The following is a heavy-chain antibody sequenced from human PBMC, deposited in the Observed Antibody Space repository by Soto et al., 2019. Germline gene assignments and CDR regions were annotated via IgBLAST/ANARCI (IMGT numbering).Heavy chain of an antibody. Sequence: ASVKVSCKASGYTFTDYYMHCVLQAPLQWLEWMGWINPNSGATSYAQRFQGRVTMTRDTSISTAYMELSRLTSDDTAVYYCAREGGDIVQMVYALPWYWGQGTLVTVSS. J-gene: IGHJ4*02. V-gene: IGHV1-2*02. CDR2: INPNSGAT. CDR1: GYTFTDYY. CDR3: AREGGDIVQMVYALPWY. D-gene: IGHD2-8*01.